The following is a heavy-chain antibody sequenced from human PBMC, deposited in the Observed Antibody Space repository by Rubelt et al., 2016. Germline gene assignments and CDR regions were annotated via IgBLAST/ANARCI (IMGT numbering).Heavy chain of an antibody. J-gene: IGHJ3*02. CDR2: IKRDGTTK. Sequence: GLVQPGGSLRICCAGSGFIFSKYWMSWVRQAPGKGLEWVANIKRDGTTKYYVDSVKGRFTISRDNDKSSVCLQMNSLRVEDTAVYYCARDVTPEYNRAWFDAFDIWGQGTMVTVSS. CDR1: GFIFSKYW. D-gene: IGHD1-14*01. V-gene: IGHV3-7*03. CDR3: ARDVTPEYNRAWFDAFDI.